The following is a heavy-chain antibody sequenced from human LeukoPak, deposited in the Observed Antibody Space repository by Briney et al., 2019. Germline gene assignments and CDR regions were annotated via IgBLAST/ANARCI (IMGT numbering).Heavy chain of an antibody. V-gene: IGHV5-51*01. D-gene: IGHD4/OR15-4a*01. CDR2: IYPGDSHI. CDR1: GYSFTKYW. CDR3: ARPHYGASDY. J-gene: IGHJ4*02. Sequence: GESLKISCKGSGYSFTKYWIGWVRQMPGKGLEWMGLIYPGDSHIIYGPALQGQVTISADKSISTAYLQWSSLKASDTAIYYCARPHYGASDYWGQGTLVTVSS.